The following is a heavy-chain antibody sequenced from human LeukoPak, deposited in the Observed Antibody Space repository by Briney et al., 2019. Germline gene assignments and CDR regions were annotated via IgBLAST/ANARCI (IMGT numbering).Heavy chain of an antibody. Sequence: SETLSLTCTVSGGSISSSSYYWGWIRQPPGKGLEWIGSIYYSGSTYYNPSLKSRVTISVDTSKNQFSLKLGSVTAADTAVYYCARVSRRPYFFDYWGQGALVTVSS. CDR2: IYYSGST. CDR1: GGSISSSSYY. CDR3: ARVSRRPYFFDY. V-gene: IGHV4-39*07. J-gene: IGHJ4*02. D-gene: IGHD6-25*01.